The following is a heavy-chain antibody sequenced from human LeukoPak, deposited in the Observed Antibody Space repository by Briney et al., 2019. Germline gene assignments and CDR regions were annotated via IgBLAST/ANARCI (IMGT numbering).Heavy chain of an antibody. CDR2: INSKSGGT. D-gene: IGHD5-24*01. CDR3: ARVVVRDGYNYKDY. V-gene: IGHV1-2*02. J-gene: IGHJ4*02. Sequence: ASVKVSCKASGYTFTGYYMHWVRQAPGQGLEWMGWINSKSGGTNYAQKFQGRVTMTRDTSISTAYMELSRLRSDDTAVYYCARVVVRDGYNYKDYWGQGTLVTVSP. CDR1: GYTFTGYY.